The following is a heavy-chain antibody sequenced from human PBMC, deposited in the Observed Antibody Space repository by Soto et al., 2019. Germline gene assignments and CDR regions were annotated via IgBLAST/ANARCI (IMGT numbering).Heavy chain of an antibody. CDR3: ARILSGYCSGGSCYFDAFDI. CDR1: GYTFTSYD. CDR2: MNPNSGNT. J-gene: IGHJ3*02. D-gene: IGHD2-15*01. V-gene: IGHV1-8*01. Sequence: GASVKVSCKASGYTFTSYDINWVRQATGRGLEWMGWMNPNSGNTGYAQKFQGRVTMTKNTSISTAYMELSSLRSEDTAVYYCARILSGYCSGGSCYFDAFDIWGQGTMVTVSS.